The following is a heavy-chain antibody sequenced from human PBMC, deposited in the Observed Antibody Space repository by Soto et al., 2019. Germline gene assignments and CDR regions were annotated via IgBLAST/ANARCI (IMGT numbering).Heavy chain of an antibody. CDR3: ARDQLVDCISTSCPYYFDY. V-gene: IGHV1-3*01. CDR2: INAGNGNT. CDR1: GYTFTSYA. J-gene: IGHJ4*02. D-gene: IGHD2-2*01. Sequence: GASVKVSCKASGYTFTSYAMHWVRQAPGQRLEWMGWINAGNGNTKYSQEFQGRVTITRDTSASTAYMELRSLRSDDTAVYYCARDQLVDCISTSCPYYFDYWGQGTLVTVSS.